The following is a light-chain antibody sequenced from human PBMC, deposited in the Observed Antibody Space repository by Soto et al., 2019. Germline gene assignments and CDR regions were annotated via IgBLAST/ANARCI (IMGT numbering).Light chain of an antibody. Sequence: ANQMTQTPSSLSASVGYRVTITCRASQGIRNDLGWYQQKPGKAPKLLIYAASSLQSGVPSRFSGSGSGTDVTLTISSLQPEDFATYYCLQDYNYPLTFGGGTKVEIK. J-gene: IGKJ4*01. CDR2: AAS. CDR3: LQDYNYPLT. V-gene: IGKV1-6*01. CDR1: QGIRND.